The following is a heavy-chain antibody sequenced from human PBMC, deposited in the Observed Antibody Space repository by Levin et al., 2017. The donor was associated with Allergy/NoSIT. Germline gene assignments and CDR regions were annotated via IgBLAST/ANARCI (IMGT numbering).Heavy chain of an antibody. CDR2: INPSGST. CDR1: GGSFSGYY. D-gene: IGHD6-13*01. J-gene: IGHJ4*02. V-gene: IGHV4-34*01. Sequence: SQTLSLTCAVYGGSFSGYYWSWIRPPPGKGLEWIGEINPSGSTNYNPSLKSRVTISVDTSKNQFSLKLSSVTAADTAVYYCARGSSSSWLDYWGQGTLVTVSS. CDR3: ARGSSSSWLDY.